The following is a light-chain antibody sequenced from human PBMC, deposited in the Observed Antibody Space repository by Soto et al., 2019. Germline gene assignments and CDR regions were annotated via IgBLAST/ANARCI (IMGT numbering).Light chain of an antibody. CDR3: HQYSASPRT. CDR2: AAS. CDR1: QGIGNY. V-gene: IGKV1-16*02. J-gene: IGKJ4*01. Sequence: DIQMTQSPSSLSASVGDKVTITCRASQGIGNYLAWFQQKPGKAPKSLISAASRLQSGVPSNFSGSRSGTEFTLTITHVQPEDFAIYSCHQYSASPRTVGGGTTVDIK.